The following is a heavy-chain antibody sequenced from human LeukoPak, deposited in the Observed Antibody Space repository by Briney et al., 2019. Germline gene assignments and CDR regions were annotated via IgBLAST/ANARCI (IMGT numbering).Heavy chain of an antibody. CDR3: ARVVLIQLRDYYFDY. Sequence: SETLSLTCTVSGGSISSGGYYWSWIRQPPGRGLEWIGYIYHSGSTYYNPSLKSRVTISVDRSKNQFSLKLSSVTAADTAVYYCARVVLIQLRDYYFDYWGQGTLVTVSS. D-gene: IGHD5-18*01. V-gene: IGHV4-30-2*01. J-gene: IGHJ4*02. CDR2: IYHSGST. CDR1: GGSISSGGYY.